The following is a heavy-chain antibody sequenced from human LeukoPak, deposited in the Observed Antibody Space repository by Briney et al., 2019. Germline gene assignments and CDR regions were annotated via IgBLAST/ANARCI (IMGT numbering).Heavy chain of an antibody. D-gene: IGHD2-21*01. V-gene: IGHV3-30*18. Sequence: GGSLRLSCAAPGFTFSSYGMHWVRQAPGKGLEWVAVISYDGSNKYYADSVKGRFTISRDNSKSTLHLQLNGLRAEDTAVYYCAKYCSGGCYSGLDYWGQGTLVTVSS. CDR2: ISYDGSNK. CDR1: GFTFSSYG. CDR3: AKYCSGGCYSGLDY. J-gene: IGHJ4*02.